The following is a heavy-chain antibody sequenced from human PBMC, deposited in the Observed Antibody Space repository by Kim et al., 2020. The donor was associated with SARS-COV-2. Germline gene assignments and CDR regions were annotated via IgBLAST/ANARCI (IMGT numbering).Heavy chain of an antibody. D-gene: IGHD6-13*01. CDR3: ARGQLVRVNNWFDP. CDR2: IYYSGST. J-gene: IGHJ5*02. V-gene: IGHV4-59*01. Sequence: SETLSLTCTVSGGSISSYYWSWIRQPPGKGLEWIGYIYYSGSTNYNPSLKSRVTISVDTSKNQFSLKLSSVTAADTAVYYCARGQLVRVNNWFDPWGQGTLVTVSS. CDR1: GGSISSYY.